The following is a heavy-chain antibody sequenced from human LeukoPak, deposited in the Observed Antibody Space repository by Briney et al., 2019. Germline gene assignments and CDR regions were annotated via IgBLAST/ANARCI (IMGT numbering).Heavy chain of an antibody. J-gene: IGHJ3*02. CDR1: GFTFSSYS. CDR3: AREPIFDRYSSSWYGDAFDI. CDR2: ISSSSSYI. Sequence: GGSLRLSCAASGFTFSSYSMNWVRQAPGKGLEWVSSISSSSSYIYYADSVKGRFTISRDNSKNTLYLQMNSLRAEDTAVYYCAREPIFDRYSSSWYGDAFDIWGQGTMVTVSS. V-gene: IGHV3-21*04. D-gene: IGHD6-13*01.